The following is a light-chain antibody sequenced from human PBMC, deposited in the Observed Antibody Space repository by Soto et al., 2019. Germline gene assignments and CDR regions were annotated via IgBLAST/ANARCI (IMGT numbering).Light chain of an antibody. CDR2: DAS. J-gene: IGKJ5*01. CDR3: QQYNTYAT. CDR1: QSISSW. Sequence: DIQMTQSPSTLAASVGDRVTISCRASQSISSWLAWYQQKPGKAPKPLIYDASTLKTGVPSRFSGSGSGSEFNFTITGLQPDDFATYFCQQYNTYATFGQGTRREIK. V-gene: IGKV1-5*01.